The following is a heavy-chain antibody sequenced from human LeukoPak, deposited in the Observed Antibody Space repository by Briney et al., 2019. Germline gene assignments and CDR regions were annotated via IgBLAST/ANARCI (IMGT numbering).Heavy chain of an antibody. Sequence: SETLSLTCAVSGYSISSGYYWGWIRQPPGKGLGWIGSIYHSGSTYYNPSLKSRVTISVDTSKNQFSLKLSSVTAADTAVYYCLKTLYYYDSSGYHAGGAFDIWGQGTMVTVSS. J-gene: IGHJ3*02. CDR2: IYHSGST. V-gene: IGHV4-38-2*01. D-gene: IGHD3-22*01. CDR3: LKTLYYYDSSGYHAGGAFDI. CDR1: GYSISSGYY.